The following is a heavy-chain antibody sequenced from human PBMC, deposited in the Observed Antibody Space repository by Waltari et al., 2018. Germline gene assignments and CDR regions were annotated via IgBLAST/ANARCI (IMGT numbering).Heavy chain of an antibody. D-gene: IGHD6-13*01. J-gene: IGHJ4*02. CDR1: GDSISRSY. Sequence: QVQLQESGPGLLTPSETLSLTCNVSGDSISRSYWSWIRQPAGNGLEWIGRVHSSGSYNYNTSLTSRVTMSVDTSKNQFSLKLTSVTAADTAMYFCARGPRQAGTSSWIFDYWGQGILVTVSS. V-gene: IGHV4-4*07. CDR2: VHSSGSY. CDR3: ARGPRQAGTSSWIFDY.